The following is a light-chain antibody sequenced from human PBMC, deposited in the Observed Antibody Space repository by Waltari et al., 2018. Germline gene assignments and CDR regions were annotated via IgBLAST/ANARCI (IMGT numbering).Light chain of an antibody. CDR3: SSDTTSGSYV. Sequence: QSVLTQPASVSESPGQSITIPCTGTSSDVGDFNHVSWYHQQPDKAPKLLIYDVTIRPSGVPDRFSGTKAVHTASLTISGLQVDDEADYYCSSDTTSGSYVVASGTKVTVL. CDR1: SSDVGDFNH. CDR2: DVT. V-gene: IGLV2-14*03. J-gene: IGLJ1*01.